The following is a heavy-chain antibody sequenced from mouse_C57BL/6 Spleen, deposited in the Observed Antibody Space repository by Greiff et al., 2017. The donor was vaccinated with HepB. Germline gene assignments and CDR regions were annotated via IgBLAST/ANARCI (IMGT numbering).Heavy chain of an antibody. D-gene: IGHD2-4*01. Sequence: EVQLVESRGGLVKPGGSLKLSCAASGFTFSDYGMHWVRQAPEKGLEWVAYISSGSSTIYYADTVKGRFTISRDNAKNTLFLQMTSLRSEDTAMYYCAKPIYYDYEGWYFDVWGTGTTVTVSS. CDR2: ISSGSSTI. CDR1: GFTFSDYG. CDR3: AKPIYYDYEGWYFDV. V-gene: IGHV5-17*01. J-gene: IGHJ1*03.